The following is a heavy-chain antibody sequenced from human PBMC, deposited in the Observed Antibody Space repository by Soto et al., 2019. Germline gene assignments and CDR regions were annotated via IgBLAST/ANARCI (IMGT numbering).Heavy chain of an antibody. D-gene: IGHD3-3*01. CDR2: IKRDGGTA. J-gene: IGHJ6*03. CDR1: GFTFSDYW. CDR3: ARGVNNYYCQDV. Sequence: EVQLVESGGGLVQPGGSLRLSCAASGFTFSDYWMHWVRQVPGKGLEWVSRIKRDGGTANYADSVKGRFTISRDNAKNTLYLEMNSLRVEDTADYYCARGVNNYYCQDVWGKGTTVTVSS. V-gene: IGHV3-74*01.